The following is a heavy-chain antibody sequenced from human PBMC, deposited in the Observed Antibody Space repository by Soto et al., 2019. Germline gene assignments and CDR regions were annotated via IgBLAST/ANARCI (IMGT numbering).Heavy chain of an antibody. V-gene: IGHV3-23*01. CDR1: GFSFSDYS. Sequence: EVQVFESGGGLVQPGGSLRLSCAASGFSFSDYSMAWVRQTPEKGLEWVSGISIGGEKTFYIDSVKGRFIVSRDSSRDTVYFQMNRLRVEDTAVYYCARWNGYGDLWGQGTLVTVSS. D-gene: IGHD1-1*01. CDR2: ISIGGEKT. CDR3: ARWNGYGDL. J-gene: IGHJ4*02.